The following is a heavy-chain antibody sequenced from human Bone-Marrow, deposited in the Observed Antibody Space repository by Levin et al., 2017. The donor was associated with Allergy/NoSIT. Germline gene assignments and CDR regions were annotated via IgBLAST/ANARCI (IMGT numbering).Heavy chain of an antibody. CDR2: IGGTGETT. J-gene: IGHJ4*02. D-gene: IGHD6-19*01. V-gene: IGHV3-23*01. Sequence: ETLSLTCAASGFTFSSYAVSWVRQAPGKGLEWVSVIGGTGETTYYADSVKGRFTISRDNSKNTVYLQMNSLRAEDTAVYYCAKRTTYSSGWASCDFWGQGTLVTVSS. CDR1: GFTFSSYA. CDR3: AKRTTYSSGWASCDF.